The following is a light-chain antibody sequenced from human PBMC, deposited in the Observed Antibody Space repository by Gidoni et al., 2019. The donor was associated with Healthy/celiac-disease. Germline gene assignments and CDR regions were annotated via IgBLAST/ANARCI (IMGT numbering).Light chain of an antibody. CDR1: SSDVGGYNY. CDR3: SSYTSSNTVV. Sequence: QSALTPPASVSGSPGQSITISCTGTSSDVGGYNYVSWYQQHPGKAPNLMIYDVSNRPSGVSNRFSGSKSGNTASLTISGLQAEDEADYYCSSYTSSNTVVFGGGTKLTVL. J-gene: IGLJ2*01. CDR2: DVS. V-gene: IGLV2-14*01.